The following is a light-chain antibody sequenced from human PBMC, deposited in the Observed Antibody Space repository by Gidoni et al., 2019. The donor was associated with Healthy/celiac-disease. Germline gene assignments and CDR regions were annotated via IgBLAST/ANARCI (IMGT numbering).Light chain of an antibody. J-gene: IGKJ1*01. V-gene: IGKV1-5*03. Sequence: DIQMTQSPSTLSASVGDRVTITCRASQSISSWLAWYQQTPGKAPKLLIYKASSLESGVPSRFSCSGSGTEFTLTISSLQPDDFATYYCQQYNSYSRTFGQGTKVEIK. CDR2: KAS. CDR1: QSISSW. CDR3: QQYNSYSRT.